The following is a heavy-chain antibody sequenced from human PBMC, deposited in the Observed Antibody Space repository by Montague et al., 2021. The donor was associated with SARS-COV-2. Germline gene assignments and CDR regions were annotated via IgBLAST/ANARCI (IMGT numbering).Heavy chain of an antibody. V-gene: IGHV4-39*01. Sequence: SETLSLTCSVSGGPFSSTSFYWGWIRQSPGKGLEWVANFYYNGITYYNPSLKSRVTLSVDPSTNQFFLKPTSVTAADTAVYYCARPRPGGPNNWFDTWGQGILVTVSS. CDR1: GGPFSSTSFY. J-gene: IGHJ5*02. D-gene: IGHD6-6*01. CDR3: ARPRPGGPNNWFDT. CDR2: FYYNGIT.